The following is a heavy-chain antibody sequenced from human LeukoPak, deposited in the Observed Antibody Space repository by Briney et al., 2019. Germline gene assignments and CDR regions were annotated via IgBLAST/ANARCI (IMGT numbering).Heavy chain of an antibody. CDR1: GGSISSSSYY. J-gene: IGHJ3*02. D-gene: IGHD6-6*01. Sequence: SETLSLTCTVSGGSISSSSYYWGWIRQPPGKGLEWIGIIYYSGSTYYNPSLKSRVTLSVDTSKNQFSLKLSSVTAADTAVYYCARQGRIAARQLFDIWGQGTMVTVSS. CDR2: IYYSGST. CDR3: ARQGRIAARQLFDI. V-gene: IGHV4-39*07.